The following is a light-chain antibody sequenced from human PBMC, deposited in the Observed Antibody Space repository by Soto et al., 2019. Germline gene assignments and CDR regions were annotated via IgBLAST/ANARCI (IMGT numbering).Light chain of an antibody. CDR1: QSISSW. CDR3: QQYNSYSRA. Sequence: DSPMTQSPSTLSASVGDRVTITCRTSQSISSWLAWYQQKPGKAPKLLIYDASSLESGVPSRFSGSGSGTEFTHTISSLQPDDFATYYCQQYNSYSRAFGQGTKVEIK. CDR2: DAS. V-gene: IGKV1-5*01. J-gene: IGKJ1*01.